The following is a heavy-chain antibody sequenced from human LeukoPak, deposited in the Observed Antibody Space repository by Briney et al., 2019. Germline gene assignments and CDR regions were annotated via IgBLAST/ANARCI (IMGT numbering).Heavy chain of an antibody. V-gene: IGHV4-59*01. CDR3: ARDRPPTYYYDSSGREAFDI. J-gene: IGHJ3*02. CDR2: IYYSGST. Sequence: SETLSLTCTVSGGSISSYYWSWIRQPPGKGLEWIGYIYYSGSTNYNPSLKSRVTISVDTSKNQFSLKLSSVTAADTAVYYCARDRPPTYYYDSSGREAFDIWGQGTMVTVSS. CDR1: GGSISSYY. D-gene: IGHD3-22*01.